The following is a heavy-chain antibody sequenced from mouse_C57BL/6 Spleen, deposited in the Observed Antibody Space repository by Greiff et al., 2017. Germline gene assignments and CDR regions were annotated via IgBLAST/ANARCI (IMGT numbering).Heavy chain of an antibody. V-gene: IGHV1-26*01. J-gene: IGHJ2*01. D-gene: IGHD1-1*01. CDR1: GYTFTDYY. CDR3: AREARKTVVAREAPLFDY. CDR2: INPNNGGT. Sequence: EVQLQQSGPELVKPGASVKISCKASGYTFTDYYMNWVKQSHGKSLEWIGDINPNNGGTSYNQKFKGKATLTVDKSSSTAYMELRSLTSEDSAVYYCAREARKTVVAREAPLFDYWGQGTTRTVSS.